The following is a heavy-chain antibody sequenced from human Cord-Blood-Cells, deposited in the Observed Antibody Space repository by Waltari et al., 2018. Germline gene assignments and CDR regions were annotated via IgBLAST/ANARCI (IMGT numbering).Heavy chain of an antibody. D-gene: IGHD1-26*01. V-gene: IGHV4-59*08. Sequence: LVKPSETLSLTCTVSGGSISSYYWSWIRQPQGKGLEWIGYIYYSGSTNYNPSLKSRVTISVDTSKNQFSLKLSSVTAADTAVYYCASQGDSGSYGAFDIWGQGTMVTVSS. CDR1: GGSISSYY. CDR3: ASQGDSGSYGAFDI. J-gene: IGHJ3*02. CDR2: IYYSGST.